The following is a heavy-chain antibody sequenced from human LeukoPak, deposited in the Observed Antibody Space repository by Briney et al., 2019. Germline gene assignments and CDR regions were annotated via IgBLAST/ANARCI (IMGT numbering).Heavy chain of an antibody. CDR1: GFTFSSYG. J-gene: IGHJ4*02. CDR2: ISYDGSNK. CDR3: ANALGSSWYFLTSGFVD. Sequence: GGSLRLSCAASGFTFSSYGMHWVRQAPGKGLEWVAVISYDGSNKYYADSVKGRFTISRDNSKNTLYLQMNSLRAEDTAVYYCANALGSSWYFLTSGFVDWGQGTLVTVSS. D-gene: IGHD6-13*01. V-gene: IGHV3-30*18.